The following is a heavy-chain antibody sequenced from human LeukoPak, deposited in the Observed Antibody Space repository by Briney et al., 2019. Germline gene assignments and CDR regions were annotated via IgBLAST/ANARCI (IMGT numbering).Heavy chain of an antibody. D-gene: IGHD3-9*01. J-gene: IGHJ4*02. CDR1: GFKFNDYA. Sequence: GGSLRLSCTASGFKFNDYAIHWVRQAPGKGLEWVSGISWSGSSLGYADSVKGRFTISRDNAKNSMYLQMNSLRAEDMALYYCTKDKVAWSADPCYFDSWGQGTLVTVSS. CDR2: ISWSGSSL. CDR3: TKDKVAWSADPCYFDS. V-gene: IGHV3-9*03.